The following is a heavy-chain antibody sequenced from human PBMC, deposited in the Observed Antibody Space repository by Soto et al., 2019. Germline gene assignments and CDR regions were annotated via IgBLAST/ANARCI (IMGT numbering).Heavy chain of an antibody. D-gene: IGHD3-10*01. CDR2: IWYDGSNK. CDR1: GFTFSSYG. V-gene: IGHV3-33*01. CDR3: AREGTY. J-gene: IGHJ4*02. Sequence: QVQLVESGGGVVQPGRSLRLSCAASGFTFSSYGMHWVRQAPGKGLEWVAVIWYDGSNKYYADSVKGRFTISRDNSKNTLYLQMNSVRAEGTAVYYCAREGTYWGQGTLVTVSS.